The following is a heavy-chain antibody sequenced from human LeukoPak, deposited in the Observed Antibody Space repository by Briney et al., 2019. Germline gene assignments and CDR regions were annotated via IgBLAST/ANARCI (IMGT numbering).Heavy chain of an antibody. Sequence: GGSLRLSCAASGFTFSSYSMNWVRQDPGKGLEWVSSISSSSSYIYYADSVKGRFTISRDNAKNSLYLQMNSLRAEDTAVYYCAKDSPWDFWSGYPDYWGQGTLVTVSS. CDR1: GFTFSSYS. D-gene: IGHD3-3*01. CDR3: AKDSPWDFWSGYPDY. CDR2: ISSSSSYI. V-gene: IGHV3-21*01. J-gene: IGHJ4*02.